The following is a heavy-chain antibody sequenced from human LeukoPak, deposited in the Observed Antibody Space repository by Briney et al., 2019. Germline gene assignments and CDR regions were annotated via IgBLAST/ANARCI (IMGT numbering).Heavy chain of an antibody. CDR3: AGAPPYGSDWSKGVLDY. J-gene: IGHJ4*02. D-gene: IGHD6-19*01. CDR2: IYHRGST. Sequence: GSLRLSCAASGFTFSSYEMNWVRQAPGKGLEWIGEIYHRGSTNYNPSLKNRVTISVDKSKNQFSLKLSSVTAADTAVYYCAGAPPYGSDWSKGVLDYWGQGTLVTVSS. CDR1: GFTFSSYEM. V-gene: IGHV4-4*02.